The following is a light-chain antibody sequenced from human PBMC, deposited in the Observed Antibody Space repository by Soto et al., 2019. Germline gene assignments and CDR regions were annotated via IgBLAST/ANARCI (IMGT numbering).Light chain of an antibody. V-gene: IGKV1-12*01. Sequence: DIQMTQSPSFVSASIGDRVTITCRASQGIGSWLAWYQQGPGRAPRLLIFPASPFQSGLSSRFRGSGSGTDFTLTITRLQPEDFAAYFCLQSNNVPVTFGEGNKVEMK. CDR2: PAS. J-gene: IGKJ4*01. CDR1: QGIGSW. CDR3: LQSNNVPVT.